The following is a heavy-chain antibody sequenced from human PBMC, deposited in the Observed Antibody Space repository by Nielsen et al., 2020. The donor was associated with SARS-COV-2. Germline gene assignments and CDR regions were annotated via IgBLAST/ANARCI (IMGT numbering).Heavy chain of an antibody. D-gene: IGHD5-24*01. Sequence: GESLKISCAASGFTFDDYAMHWVRQAPGKGLEWVAGILGGGGTKYYGDSVKGRFTISRDNSENKLFLQMNSLRVEDTAVYYCAKDRVSGDGYYEIDYWGQGTLVTVSA. V-gene: IGHV3-23*01. CDR1: GFTFDDYA. CDR2: ILGGGGTK. J-gene: IGHJ4*02. CDR3: AKDRVSGDGYYEIDY.